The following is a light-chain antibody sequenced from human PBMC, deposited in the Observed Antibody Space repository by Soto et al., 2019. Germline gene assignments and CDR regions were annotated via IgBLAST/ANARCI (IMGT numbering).Light chain of an antibody. Sequence: DIQMTQSPSSLSASVGDRVTITCRASQSISSYLNWYQQKPGKAPKLQVYAASSLQSGVPSRFIASGSATDFTLTISSLPPEDFATYYCQQSYSTPYTFGHGTKLEIK. CDR2: AAS. CDR3: QQSYSTPYT. V-gene: IGKV1-39*01. J-gene: IGKJ2*01. CDR1: QSISSY.